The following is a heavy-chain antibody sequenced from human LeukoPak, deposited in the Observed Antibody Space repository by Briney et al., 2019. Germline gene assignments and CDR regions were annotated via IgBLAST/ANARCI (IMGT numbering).Heavy chain of an antibody. D-gene: IGHD4-17*01. CDR1: GFAFSSIA. J-gene: IGHJ4*02. V-gene: IGHV3-23*01. CDR2: ISGDATTT. CDR3: AKGVYGDHPHYSDY. Sequence: PGGSLRLSCAASGFAFSSIAMNWVRHAPGKGLQWVSAISGDATTTYYPDSLTGRFTISRDNSRNTLYLQMNSLRADDTAVYYCAKGVYGDHPHYSDYWGQGTLVIVSS.